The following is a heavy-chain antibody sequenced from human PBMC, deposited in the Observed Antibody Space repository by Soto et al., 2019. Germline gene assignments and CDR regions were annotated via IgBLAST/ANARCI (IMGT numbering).Heavy chain of an antibody. J-gene: IGHJ5*01. CDR1: GLIFSSYA. V-gene: IGHV3-64*02. CDR3: VRVFYDSSANYNDS. Sequence: GGSLRLSSAASGLIFSSYAMHWVRQAPGKGLEYVSAISSNGGSTYYADSVKGRFTISRDNSKNTLYLQMGSLRAEDMAVHYCVRVFYDSSANYNDSWGQGTLVTVSS. CDR2: ISSNGGST. D-gene: IGHD3-22*01.